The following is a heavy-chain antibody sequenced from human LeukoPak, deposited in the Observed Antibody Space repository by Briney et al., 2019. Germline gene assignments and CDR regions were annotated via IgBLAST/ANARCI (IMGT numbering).Heavy chain of an antibody. Sequence: SETLSLTCAVYGGSFSGYYWSWIRQPPGKGLEWIGEINHSGSTNYNPSLKSRVAISVDTSKNQFSLKLSSVTAADTAVYFCAPEGRSYFALFDFWGQGTLVTVSS. J-gene: IGHJ4*02. V-gene: IGHV4-34*01. D-gene: IGHD2/OR15-2a*01. CDR1: GGSFSGYY. CDR2: INHSGST. CDR3: APEGRSYFALFDF.